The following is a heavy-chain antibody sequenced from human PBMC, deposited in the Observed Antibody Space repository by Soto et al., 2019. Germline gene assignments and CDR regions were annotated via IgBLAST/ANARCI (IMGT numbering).Heavy chain of an antibody. CDR2: IVPIFGTT. D-gene: IGHD6-19*01. CDR1: GGTFSNYA. CDR3: ARVEVVDGLYNYHGLDV. Sequence: SVKVSCKVSGGTFSNYAIDWVRLAPGHGLEWMGGIVPIFGTTYYTQKFQGRATIIADDSTTTAYLEMSSLRSEDTAIYYCARVEVVDGLYNYHGLDVWGQGTAVTVSS. J-gene: IGHJ6*02. V-gene: IGHV1-69*13.